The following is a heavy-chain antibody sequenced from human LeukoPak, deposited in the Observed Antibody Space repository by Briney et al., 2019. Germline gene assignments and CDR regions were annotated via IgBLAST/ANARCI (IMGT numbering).Heavy chain of an antibody. CDR3: AREGSDYGGFDY. J-gene: IGHJ4*02. V-gene: IGHV3-30-3*01. D-gene: IGHD4-23*01. CDR2: ISYDGSKK. Sequence: GGSLRLSCAASGFTFSNYAMHWVRQAPGKGLEWVAVISYDGSKKYYADSVKGRFTISRDNSKNTLYLQMNSLRVEDTAVCYCAREGSDYGGFDYWGQGTLVTVSS. CDR1: GFTFSNYA.